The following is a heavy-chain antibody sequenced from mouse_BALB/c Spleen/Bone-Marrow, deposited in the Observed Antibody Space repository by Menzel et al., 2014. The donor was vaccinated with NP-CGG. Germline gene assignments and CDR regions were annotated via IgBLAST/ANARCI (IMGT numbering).Heavy chain of an antibody. V-gene: IGHV1-54*02. Sequence: VMLVESGAELVRPGTSVKVSCKASGYAFTNYLIEWVKQRPGQDLEWIGVINPGSGGTNYNEKFKGKATFTADTSSNTAYMQLSSLTSEDSAVYYCARPLYDGYYPWGQGTTLTVSS. D-gene: IGHD2-3*01. CDR2: INPGSGGT. CDR1: GYAFTNYL. CDR3: ARPLYDGYYP. J-gene: IGHJ2*01.